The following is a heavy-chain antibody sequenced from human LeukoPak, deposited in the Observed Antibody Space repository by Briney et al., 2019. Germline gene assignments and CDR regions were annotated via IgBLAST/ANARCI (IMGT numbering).Heavy chain of an antibody. D-gene: IGHD3-10*01. CDR2: IGAYNGNT. CDR3: AREAYYYGSGSSNNWFDP. Sequence: ASVKVSCKASGYTFTSYGISWVRQAPGQGLEWMGWIGAYNGNTNYAQKLQGRVTMTTDTSTSTAYMELRSLRSDDTAVYYCAREAYYYGSGSSNNWFDPWGQGTLVTVSS. V-gene: IGHV1-18*01. J-gene: IGHJ5*02. CDR1: GYTFTSYG.